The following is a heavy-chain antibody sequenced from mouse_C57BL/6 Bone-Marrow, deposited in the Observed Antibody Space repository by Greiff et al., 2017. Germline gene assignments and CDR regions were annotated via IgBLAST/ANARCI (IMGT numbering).Heavy chain of an antibody. Sequence: EVQLQQSGPVLVKPGASVKMSCKASGYTFTDYYMNWVKQSHGKSLEWIGVINPYNGGTSYNQKFKGKATLTVDKSSSTAYMELNSLTSEDSAVYYCAGWGIYDGYYRFDYWGQGTTLTVSS. J-gene: IGHJ2*01. D-gene: IGHD2-3*01. CDR2: INPYNGGT. CDR3: AGWGIYDGYYRFDY. CDR1: GYTFTDYY. V-gene: IGHV1-19*01.